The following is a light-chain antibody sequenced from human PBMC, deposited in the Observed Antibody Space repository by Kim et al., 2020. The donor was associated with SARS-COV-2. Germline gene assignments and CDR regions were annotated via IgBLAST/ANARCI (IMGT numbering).Light chain of an antibody. J-gene: IGLJ2*01. CDR1: SLRSYY. CDR2: GKN. V-gene: IGLV3-19*01. Sequence: SSELTQDPAVSVALGQTVRITCQGDSLRSYYATWYQQKPGQAPIVVIYGKNNRPSGIPERFSGSSSGNTASLTITGTQAVDEADYYCNSRDSNDYVVFGG. CDR3: NSRDSNDYVV.